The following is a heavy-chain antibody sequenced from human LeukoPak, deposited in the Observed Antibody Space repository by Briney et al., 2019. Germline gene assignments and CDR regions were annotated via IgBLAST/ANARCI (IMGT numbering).Heavy chain of an antibody. J-gene: IGHJ4*02. CDR1: GFTFSDYW. V-gene: IGHV3-7*01. D-gene: IGHD1-1*01. Sequence: GGSLRLSCAASGFTFSDYWMTWVRQAPGKGLEWVANVGSDGSEKNYVDSVKGRFTISRDNAKKSLYLEMNSLRVEDTALYYCAKVGASDLQRVFENWGQGTLVTVSS. CDR3: AKVGASDLQRVFEN. CDR2: VGSDGSEK.